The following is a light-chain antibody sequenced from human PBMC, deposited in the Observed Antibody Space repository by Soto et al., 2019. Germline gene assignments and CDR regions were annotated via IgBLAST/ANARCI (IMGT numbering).Light chain of an antibody. Sequence: DIVMTQSPDSLAVSLGERATINCKSSQSVLYSSNNKNYLAWYQQKPGHPPKLLIYWASTRESGVPDRCSGSGSGTDFTLTISSLQAEDVAVYYCQQYYSTPQTFGQGTKVEIK. CDR3: QQYYSTPQT. J-gene: IGKJ1*01. V-gene: IGKV4-1*01. CDR1: QSVLYSSNNKNY. CDR2: WAS.